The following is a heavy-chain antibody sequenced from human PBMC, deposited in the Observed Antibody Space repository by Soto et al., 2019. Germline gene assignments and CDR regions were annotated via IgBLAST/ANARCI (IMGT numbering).Heavy chain of an antibody. CDR1: GFTFSSYA. J-gene: IGHJ4*02. V-gene: IGHV3-23*01. Sequence: PGGSLRLSCAASGFTFSSYAMSWVRQAPGKGLEWVSAISGSGGSTYYADSVKGRFTISRDNSKNTLYLQMNSLRAEDTAVYYCAKSPGVVTQRFYFDYWGQGTLVTVSS. CDR2: ISGSGGST. D-gene: IGHD3-3*01. CDR3: AKSPGVVTQRFYFDY.